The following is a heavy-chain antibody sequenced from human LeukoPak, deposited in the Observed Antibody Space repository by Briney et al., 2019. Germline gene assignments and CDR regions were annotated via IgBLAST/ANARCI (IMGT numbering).Heavy chain of an antibody. CDR2: IWYDGSNK. CDR3: ARDFGSSWLYYFDY. V-gene: IGHV3-33*01. CDR1: GFTFSSYG. J-gene: IGHJ4*02. D-gene: IGHD6-13*01. Sequence: QPGRSLRLSCAASGFTFSSYGMHWVRQAPGKGLEWVAVIWYDGSNKYYADSVKGRFTISRDNSKNTLYLQMSSLRAEDTAVYYCARDFGSSWLYYFDYWGQGTLVTVSS.